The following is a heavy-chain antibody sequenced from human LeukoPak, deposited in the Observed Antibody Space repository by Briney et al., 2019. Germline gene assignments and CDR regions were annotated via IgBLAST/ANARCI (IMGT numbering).Heavy chain of an antibody. D-gene: IGHD6-13*01. Sequence: GGSLRLSCTASGFTFGDYAMSWFRQAPGKGLEWVGLIRSKAYGGTTEYAASVKGRFTISRDDSKNTLYLQMGSLRAEDMAVYYCARRAAAWDAFDIWGQGTMVTVSS. CDR2: IRSKAYGGTT. J-gene: IGHJ3*02. CDR3: ARRAAAWDAFDI. CDR1: GFTFGDYA. V-gene: IGHV3-49*03.